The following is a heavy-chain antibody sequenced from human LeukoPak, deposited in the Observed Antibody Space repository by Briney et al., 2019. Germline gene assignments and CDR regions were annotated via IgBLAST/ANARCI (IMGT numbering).Heavy chain of an antibody. CDR1: GYSISSGYY. J-gene: IGHJ4*02. Sequence: NPSETLSLTCTVSGYSISSGYYWGWIRQPPGKGLEWIGAINHSGSTNYNPSLKSRVTISVDTSKNQFSLKLSSVTAADTAVYYCARATGRYCSGGSCYPAGRYYFDYWGQGTLVTVSS. CDR3: ARATGRYCSGGSCYPAGRYYFDY. D-gene: IGHD2-15*01. V-gene: IGHV4-38-2*02. CDR2: INHSGST.